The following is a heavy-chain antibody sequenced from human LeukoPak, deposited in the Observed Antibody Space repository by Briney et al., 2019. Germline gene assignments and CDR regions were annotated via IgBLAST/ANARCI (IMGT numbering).Heavy chain of an antibody. CDR3: AREDMSLNWFDP. D-gene: IGHD3-10*01. Sequence: ASVKVSCKASGYTFTSYYMHWVRQAPGQGLEWMGIINPSGGSTSYAQKFQGRVTMTRDMSTSTVYMELSSLRSEDTAVYYCAREDMSLNWFDPWGQGTLVTVSS. CDR1: GYTFTSYY. V-gene: IGHV1-46*01. J-gene: IGHJ5*02. CDR2: INPSGGST.